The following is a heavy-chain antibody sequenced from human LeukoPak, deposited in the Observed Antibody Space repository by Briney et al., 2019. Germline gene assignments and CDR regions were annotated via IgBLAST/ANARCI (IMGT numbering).Heavy chain of an antibody. Sequence: GGSLRLSCAASGFTFSSYSMNWVRRAPGKGLEWVSYISSSSSTIYYADSVKGRFTISRDNAKNSLYLQMNSLRDEDTAVYYCARGKYSSTYNWFDPWGQGTLVTVSS. J-gene: IGHJ5*02. V-gene: IGHV3-48*02. CDR1: GFTFSSYS. D-gene: IGHD6-13*01. CDR2: ISSSSSTI. CDR3: ARGKYSSTYNWFDP.